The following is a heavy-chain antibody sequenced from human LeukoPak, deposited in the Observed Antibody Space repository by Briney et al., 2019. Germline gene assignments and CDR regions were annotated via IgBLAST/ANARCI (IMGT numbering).Heavy chain of an antibody. CDR2: IYYSGST. CDR3: ARLNTPDNYYDSSGYPFDY. J-gene: IGHJ4*02. V-gene: IGHV4-61*08. Sequence: SETLSLTCTVSGGSISSGDYYWSWIRQPPGKGLEWIGYIYYSGSTNYNPSLKSRVTISVDTSKNQFSLKLSSVTAADTAVYYCARLNTPDNYYDSSGYPFDYWGQGTLVTVSS. CDR1: GGSISSGDYY. D-gene: IGHD3-22*01.